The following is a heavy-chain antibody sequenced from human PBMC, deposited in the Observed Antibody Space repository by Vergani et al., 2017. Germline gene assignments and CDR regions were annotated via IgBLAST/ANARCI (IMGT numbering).Heavy chain of an antibody. CDR1: GYSFTSYW. D-gene: IGHD3-22*01. V-gene: IGHV5-51*01. CDR2: IYPGDSDT. CDR3: ARRSGYYASSGAQDAFDI. J-gene: IGHJ3*02. Sequence: EVQLVQSGAEVKKPGESLKISCKGSGYSFTSYWIGCVRQMPGKGLGWMGIIYPGDSDTRYSPSFQGQVTISADQSISTAYLQWSSLKASDTAMCYCARRSGYYASSGAQDAFDIWGQGTMVTVSS.